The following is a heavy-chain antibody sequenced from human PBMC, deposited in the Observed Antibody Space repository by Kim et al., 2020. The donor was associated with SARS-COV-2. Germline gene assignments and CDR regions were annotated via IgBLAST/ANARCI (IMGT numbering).Heavy chain of an antibody. CDR2: IYYSGST. D-gene: IGHD1-26*01. V-gene: IGHV4-28*01. CDR3: ARISIVGATRVFDP. CDR1: GYSISSSNW. J-gene: IGHJ5*02. Sequence: SETLSLTCAVSGYSISSSNWWGWIRQPPGKGLEWIGYIYYSGSTYYNPSLKSRVTMSVDTSKNQFSLKLSSVTAVDTAVYYCARISIVGATRVFDPWGQGTLVTVSS.